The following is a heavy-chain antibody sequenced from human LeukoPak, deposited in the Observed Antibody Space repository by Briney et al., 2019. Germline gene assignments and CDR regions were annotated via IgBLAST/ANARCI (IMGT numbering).Heavy chain of an antibody. CDR1: GGSIRSSYYY. D-gene: IGHD6-13*01. CDR3: ARDRGQQLAHFDY. V-gene: IGHV4-61*01. CDR2: IYYSGST. Sequence: SETLSLTCTVSGGSIRSSYYYWGWIRQPPGKGLEWIGHIYYSGSTDYNPSLKSRVTISVDTSKNQFSLKLSSVTAADTAVYYCARDRGQQLAHFDYWGQGTLVTVSS. J-gene: IGHJ4*02.